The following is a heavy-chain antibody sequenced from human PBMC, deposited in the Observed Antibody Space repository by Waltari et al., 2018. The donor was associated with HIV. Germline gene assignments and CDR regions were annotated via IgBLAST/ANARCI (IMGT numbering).Heavy chain of an antibody. CDR3: ARDHGGGYSYYYYYYGMDV. V-gene: IGHV4-59*01. CDR2: IYYSGST. J-gene: IGHJ6*02. D-gene: IGHD5-18*01. Sequence: QVQLQESGPGLVKPSETLSLTCTVPGGSISSYYWSWIRQPPGKGLEWIGYIYYSGSTNYNPSLKSRVTISVDTSKNQFSLKLSSVTAADTAVYYCARDHGGGYSYYYYYYGMDVWGQGTTVTVSS. CDR1: GGSISSYY.